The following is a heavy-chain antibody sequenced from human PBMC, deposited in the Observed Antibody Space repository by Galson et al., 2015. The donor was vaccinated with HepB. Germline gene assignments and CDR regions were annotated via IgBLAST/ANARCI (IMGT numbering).Heavy chain of an antibody. CDR1: GGSITSGIHY. D-gene: IGHD4-17*01. V-gene: IGHV4-39*07. Sequence: SETLSLTCTVSGGSITSGIHYWGWIRQPPGKGLEWFGSIDYSGRTYYNPSLKSRFTISRDTSKNQFSLKLTFVTAADTAVYYCARDYTTGNAFDIWGQGTRVTVAS. CDR3: ARDYTTGNAFDI. CDR2: IDYSGRT. J-gene: IGHJ3*02.